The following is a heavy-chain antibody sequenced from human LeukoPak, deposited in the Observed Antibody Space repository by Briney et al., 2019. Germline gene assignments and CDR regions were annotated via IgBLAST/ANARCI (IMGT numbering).Heavy chain of an antibody. CDR1: GYSFTAYY. D-gene: IGHD2-2*01. J-gene: IGHJ4*02. V-gene: IGHV1-2*02. Sequence: ASVKVSCKASGYSFTAYYIHWVRQAPGQGLEWMGWISPDSGGTNYAQKFQGRVTMTTDTSINTVYMDLSSLRSDDTAVYFCARAQAGTSCCLFDYWGQGTLVTVSS. CDR2: ISPDSGGT. CDR3: ARAQAGTSCCLFDY.